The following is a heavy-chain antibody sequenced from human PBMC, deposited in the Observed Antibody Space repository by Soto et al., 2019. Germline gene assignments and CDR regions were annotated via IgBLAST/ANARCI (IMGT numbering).Heavy chain of an antibody. D-gene: IGHD5-12*01. CDR3: ARGNAEATIIEYDY. CDR1: PLTFSSYW. V-gene: IGHV3-7*03. Sequence: PGGSLRFSCASSPLTFSSYWMSWVRQAPGKGLEWVANINQDGSEKYYVDSVKGRFTISRDNAKNSLYLHMNSLRAEDTAVYYCARGNAEATIIEYDYWGQGTLVTVSS. J-gene: IGHJ4*02. CDR2: INQDGSEK.